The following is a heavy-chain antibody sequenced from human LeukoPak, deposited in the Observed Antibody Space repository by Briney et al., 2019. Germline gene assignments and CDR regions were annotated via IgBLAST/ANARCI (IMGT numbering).Heavy chain of an antibody. V-gene: IGHV3-23*01. Sequence: GGSLRLSCAASGFIFSSYAMGWVRQAPGKGLEWVSGISGSGGSTYYADSVKGRFTISRDNSKNTLYLQMNSLRAEDTAVYYCAKEEGPRFRGGYYYGLDVWGQGTTVTVSS. CDR2: ISGSGGST. CDR1: GFIFSSYA. CDR3: AKEEGPRFRGGYYYGLDV. D-gene: IGHD2-15*01. J-gene: IGHJ6*02.